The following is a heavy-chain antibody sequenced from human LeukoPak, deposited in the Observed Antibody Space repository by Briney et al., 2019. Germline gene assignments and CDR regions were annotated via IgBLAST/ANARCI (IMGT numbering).Heavy chain of an antibody. V-gene: IGHV1-8*01. CDR2: MNPNNGNT. Sequence: GPVKVSCKASGYTFTNDNINWVRQATGQGLEWMGWMNPNNGNTGFAQKFQGRVTLTRNTSISTAYMELSSLRFEDTAVYYCARGIPADYWGQGTLVTVSS. CDR1: GYTFTNDN. CDR3: ARGIPADY. D-gene: IGHD6-13*01. J-gene: IGHJ4*02.